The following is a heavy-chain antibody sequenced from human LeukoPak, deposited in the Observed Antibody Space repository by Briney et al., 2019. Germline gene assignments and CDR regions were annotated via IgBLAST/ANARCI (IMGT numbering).Heavy chain of an antibody. J-gene: IGHJ4*02. V-gene: IGHV3-30-3*01. CDR1: GFTFSDYA. Sequence: QPGGSLRLSCAASGFTFSDYAMHWVRQASGKGLEWVAVISKDGSDKYYPGSVRGRFTISRDNSKNTIYLQMDSLRAEDTAIYYCARDYWWNYDYWGQGTLVTVSS. CDR2: ISKDGSDK. D-gene: IGHD1-7*01. CDR3: ARDYWWNYDY.